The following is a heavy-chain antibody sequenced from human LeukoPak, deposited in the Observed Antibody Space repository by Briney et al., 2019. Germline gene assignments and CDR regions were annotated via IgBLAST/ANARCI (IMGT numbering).Heavy chain of an antibody. CDR1: GYTFTSYG. CDR3: ARVPGYCSSTSCYDENWFDP. CDR2: ISAYNGNT. V-gene: IGHV1-18*04. Sequence: ASVKVSCKASGYTFTSYGISWVRQAPGQGLEWMGWISAYNGNTNYAQKLQGRVTMTTDTSTSTAYMELRSLRSDDTAVYYCARVPGYCSSTSCYDENWFDPWGRGTLVTVSS. D-gene: IGHD2-2*01. J-gene: IGHJ5*02.